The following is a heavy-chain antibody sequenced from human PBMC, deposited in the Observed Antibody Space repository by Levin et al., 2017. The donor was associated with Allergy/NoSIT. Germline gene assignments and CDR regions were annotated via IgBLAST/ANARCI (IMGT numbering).Heavy chain of an antibody. D-gene: IGHD3-10*01. V-gene: IGHV4-34*01. J-gene: IGHJ5*02. CDR2: INHSGST. CDR1: GGSFSGYY. CDR3: ARGRYYYGSASLNWFDP. Sequence: SQTLSLTCAVYGGSFSGYYWSWIRQPPGKGLEWIGEINHSGSTNYNPSLKSRVTISVDTSKNQFSLKLSSVTAADTAVYYCARGRYYYGSASLNWFDPWGQGTLVTVSS.